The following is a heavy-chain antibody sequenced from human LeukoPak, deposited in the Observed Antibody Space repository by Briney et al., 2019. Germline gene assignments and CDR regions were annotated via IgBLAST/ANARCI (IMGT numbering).Heavy chain of an antibody. V-gene: IGHV3-74*01. D-gene: IGHD1-14*01. CDR3: VRKFATGD. CDR2: VKSDGTAT. CDR1: GFTFSSHL. J-gene: IGHJ4*02. Sequence: GGSLRLSCAASGFTFSSHLMRWVRQAQGTGLVWVSSVKSDGTATNYADSVKGRFTISRDNAKNTLYLQMNSLGVEDTAVYYCVRKFATGDWGQGTLVTVSS.